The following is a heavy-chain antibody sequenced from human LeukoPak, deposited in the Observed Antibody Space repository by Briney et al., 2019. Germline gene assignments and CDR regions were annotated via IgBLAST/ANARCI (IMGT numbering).Heavy chain of an antibody. Sequence: GASVKVSCKVSGYTLTELSMHWVRQAPGKGLEWMGGFDPEDGETIYAQKFQGRVTMTEDTSTDTAYMELSSLRSEDTAVYYCATVWGYSSSWYVFDYWGQGTLVTVSS. CDR2: FDPEDGET. D-gene: IGHD6-13*01. J-gene: IGHJ4*02. CDR1: GYTLTELS. CDR3: ATVWGYSSSWYVFDY. V-gene: IGHV1-24*01.